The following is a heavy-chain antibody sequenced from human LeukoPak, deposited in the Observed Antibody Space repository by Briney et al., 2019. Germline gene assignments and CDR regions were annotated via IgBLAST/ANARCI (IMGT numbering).Heavy chain of an antibody. CDR2: ISDSGGST. J-gene: IGHJ3*02. D-gene: IGHD3-3*01. CDR3: AKVPVFSLTISEVVTDDAFDI. Sequence: GGSLRLSCAASGFIFSSYAMSWVRQAPGKGLEWVSAISDSGGSTYYADSVKGRFTISRDNSKNTLYLQMNSLRAEDTAVYYCAKVPVFSLTISEVVTDDAFDIWGQGTIVTVSS. V-gene: IGHV3-23*01. CDR1: GFIFSSYA.